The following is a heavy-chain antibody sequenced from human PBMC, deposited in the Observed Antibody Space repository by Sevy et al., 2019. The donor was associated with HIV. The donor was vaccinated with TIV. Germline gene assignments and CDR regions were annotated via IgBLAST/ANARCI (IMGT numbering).Heavy chain of an antibody. J-gene: IGHJ4*02. D-gene: IGHD2-15*01. Sequence: ASVKVSCKASGYTFTSFGITWVRQAPGQGLEWVGWVSPYNGKTKYAQKLQGRVTMTTDISTSTAYMELRSLRSDDTAVYYCAGPFCSGGSCYRWYFDFWGQGTLVTVSS. CDR1: GYTFTSFG. V-gene: IGHV1-18*01. CDR3: AGPFCSGGSCYRWYFDF. CDR2: VSPYNGKT.